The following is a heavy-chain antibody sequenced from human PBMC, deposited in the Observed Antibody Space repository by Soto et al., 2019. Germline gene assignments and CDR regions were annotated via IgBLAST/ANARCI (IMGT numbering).Heavy chain of an antibody. CDR1: GFTFSSYA. V-gene: IGHV3-23*01. D-gene: IGHD3-22*01. CDR3: AKLYSSGYHSRCFQH. Sequence: GGSLRLSCAASGFTFSSYAMSWVRQAPGKGLEWVSAISGSGGSTYYADSVKGRFTISRDNSKNTLYLQMNSLRAEGTAVYYCAKLYSSGYHSRCFQHWGQGTLVTVSS. CDR2: ISGSGGST. J-gene: IGHJ1*01.